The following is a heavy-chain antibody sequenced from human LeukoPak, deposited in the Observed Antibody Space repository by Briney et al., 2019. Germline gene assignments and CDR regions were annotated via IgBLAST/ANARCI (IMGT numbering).Heavy chain of an antibody. Sequence: GASVKVSCKASGYTFTTYGIIWVRQAPGQGLEWVGWISTYNGNTNYAPNIQDRVTMTTDTSTSTAYMELRNLRSDDTAVYYCGRALLGGSDIYTPFSYWGQGTLVTVSS. CDR2: ISTYNGNT. J-gene: IGHJ4*02. V-gene: IGHV1-18*01. CDR1: GYTFTTYG. D-gene: IGHD3-10*01. CDR3: GRALLGGSDIYTPFSY.